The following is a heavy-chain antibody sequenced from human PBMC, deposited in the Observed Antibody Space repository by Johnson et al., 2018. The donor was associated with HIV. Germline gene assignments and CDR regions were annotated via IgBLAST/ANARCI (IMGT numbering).Heavy chain of an antibody. D-gene: IGHD3-22*01. CDR2: IRYDGSNK. Sequence: QVQLVESVGGVVQPGGSLRLSCAASGFTFSSYGMHWVRQAPGKGLEWVAFIRYDGSNKYYADSVKCRFTISRDNSKNTLFLQMNSLRAEDTAVYYCVRRFYDSSAFDIWGQGTLVTVSS. CDR1: GFTFSSYG. J-gene: IGHJ3*02. CDR3: VRRFYDSSAFDI. V-gene: IGHV3-30*02.